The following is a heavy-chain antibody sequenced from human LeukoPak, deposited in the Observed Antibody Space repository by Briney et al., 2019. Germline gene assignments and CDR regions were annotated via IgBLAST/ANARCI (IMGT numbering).Heavy chain of an antibody. J-gene: IGHJ4*02. D-gene: IGHD3-10*01. CDR3: ARDSAYYYGSGSSGPHYFDY. CDR2: ISYDGGNT. Sequence: PGGSLRLSCAASGFTFSSYAMHWVRQAPGKGLEWVALISYDGGNTYHADSVKGRFTISRDNSKNTLDLQLNSLRVEDTAVYYCARDSAYYYGSGSSGPHYFDYWGQGTLVTVSS. V-gene: IGHV3-30*01. CDR1: GFTFSSYA.